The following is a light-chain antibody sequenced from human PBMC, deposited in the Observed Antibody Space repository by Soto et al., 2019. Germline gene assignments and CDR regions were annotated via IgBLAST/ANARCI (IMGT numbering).Light chain of an antibody. CDR3: AAWDDSLSGPV. Sequence: QSVLTQPPSVSGTPGQRVTISWSGSSANIGNNYSYWYQQIPGTAPRLLIYRNDQRPAGVPDRFSGSKSGTSASLAITGLRPEDEADYYCAAWDDSLSGPVFGGGTKLTVL. CDR1: SANIGNNY. V-gene: IGLV1-47*01. J-gene: IGLJ2*01. CDR2: RND.